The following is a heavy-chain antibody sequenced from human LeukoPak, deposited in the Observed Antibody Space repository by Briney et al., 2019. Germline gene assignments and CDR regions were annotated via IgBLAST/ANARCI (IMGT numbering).Heavy chain of an antibody. CDR3: ARDNTGDYYDSSGPNYAFDI. CDR1: GGSFSGYY. D-gene: IGHD3-22*01. CDR2: INHSGST. Sequence: PSETLSLTCAVYGGSFSGYYWSWIRQPPGKGLEWIGEINHSGSTNYNPSLKSRVTISVDTSKNQFSLKLSSVTAANTAVYYCARDNTGDYYDSSGPNYAFDIWGQGTMVTVSS. J-gene: IGHJ3*02. V-gene: IGHV4-34*01.